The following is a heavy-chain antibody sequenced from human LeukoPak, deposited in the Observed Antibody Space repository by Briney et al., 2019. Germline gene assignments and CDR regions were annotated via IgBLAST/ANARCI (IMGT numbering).Heavy chain of an antibody. Sequence: SQTLSLTCTVSGGTISSGDYYWSWIRQPPGKGLEWIGYIYYSGSTYYNPSLKSRVTISVDTSKNQFSLKLSSVTAADTAVYYCARDRGATVTSSTYYFDYWGQGTLVTVSS. CDR2: IYYSGST. CDR1: GGTISSGDYY. D-gene: IGHD4-17*01. CDR3: ARDRGATVTSSTYYFDY. J-gene: IGHJ4*02. V-gene: IGHV4-30-4*01.